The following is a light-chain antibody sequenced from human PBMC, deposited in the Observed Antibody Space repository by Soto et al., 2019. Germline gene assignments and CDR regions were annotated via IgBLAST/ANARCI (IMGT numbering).Light chain of an antibody. CDR1: QSININ. V-gene: IGKV3D-15*01. Sequence: EVLMTQSPATLSVSPGERVTLSCRASQSININLAWYQQKPGQAPRVLIYGASSRASRIPDRFSGSGSGTDFTLTISRLEHDDFAFYYCQQYQNWPPLTFGGGTRVEIK. CDR3: QQYQNWPPLT. J-gene: IGKJ4*01. CDR2: GAS.